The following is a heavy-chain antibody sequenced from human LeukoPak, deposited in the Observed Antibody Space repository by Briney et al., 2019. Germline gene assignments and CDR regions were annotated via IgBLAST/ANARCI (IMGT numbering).Heavy chain of an antibody. V-gene: IGHV4-38-2*02. CDR2: IYHSGST. Sequence: SETLSLTCTVSGYSISSGYYWGWIRQPPGKGLEWIGSIYHSGSTYYNPSLKSRVTISVDTSKNQFSLKLSSVTAADTAVYYCARAGWFDLWGQGTLVTVSS. CDR3: ARAGWFDL. J-gene: IGHJ5*02. CDR1: GYSISSGYY.